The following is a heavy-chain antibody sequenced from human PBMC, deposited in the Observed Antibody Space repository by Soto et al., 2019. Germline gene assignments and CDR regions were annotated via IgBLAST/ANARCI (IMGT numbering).Heavy chain of an antibody. D-gene: IGHD5-18*01. Sequence: SLRLSCAASGFTFSRYWMHWVRQVPGKGLVWVSRINSDGSSTTYADSVKGRFTISRDNAKNTLYLQMNSLRAEDTAVYYCASARYSYYNDNWGQGTLVTVSS. CDR2: INSDGSST. CDR3: ASARYSYYNDN. CDR1: GFTFSRYW. V-gene: IGHV3-74*01. J-gene: IGHJ4*02.